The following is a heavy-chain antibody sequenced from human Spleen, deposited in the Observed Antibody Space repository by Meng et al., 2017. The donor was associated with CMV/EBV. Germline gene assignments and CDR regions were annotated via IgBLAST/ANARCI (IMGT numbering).Heavy chain of an antibody. J-gene: IGHJ4*02. Sequence: ISSSNWWSWVRQPPGKGLEWIGEIYHSGSTNYNPSLKSRVTISVDKSKNQFSLKLSSVTAADTAVYYCARRAGNIVVVPAAIGAIDYWGQGTLVTVSS. D-gene: IGHD2-2*01. CDR2: IYHSGST. CDR1: ISSSNW. V-gene: IGHV4-4*02. CDR3: ARRAGNIVVVPAAIGAIDY.